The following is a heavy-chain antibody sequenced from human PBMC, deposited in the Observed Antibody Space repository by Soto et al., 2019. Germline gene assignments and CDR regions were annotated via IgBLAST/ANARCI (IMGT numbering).Heavy chain of an antibody. CDR2: ITGNKGLI. D-gene: IGHD2-8*01. J-gene: IGHJ4*02. CDR1: RLTFYTYA. Sequence: GGSPKLCCASSRLTFYTYAINVFLQAPGGGLEWVAVITGNKGLIKYADSVKGRFTISRDNSQNVLYLQMSSLRAEDAAMYYCTKDRAPDGLYPFDFWGQGTLVTVSS. V-gene: IGHV3-23*01. CDR3: TKDRAPDGLYPFDF.